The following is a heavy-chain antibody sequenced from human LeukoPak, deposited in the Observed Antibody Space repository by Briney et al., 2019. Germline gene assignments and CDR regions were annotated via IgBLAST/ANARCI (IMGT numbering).Heavy chain of an antibody. V-gene: IGHV3-30*02. CDR3: ARASNYDFWSGYYTHPPGSYYYYMDV. J-gene: IGHJ6*03. D-gene: IGHD3-3*01. Sequence: GGSLRLSCAASGFTFSNYGMHWVRQAPGKGLEWVTFIRYDGSNKYYADSVKGRFTISRDNSKNTLYLQMNSLRAEDTAVYYCARASNYDFWSGYYTHPPGSYYYYMDVWGKGTTVTVSS. CDR2: IRYDGSNK. CDR1: GFTFSNYG.